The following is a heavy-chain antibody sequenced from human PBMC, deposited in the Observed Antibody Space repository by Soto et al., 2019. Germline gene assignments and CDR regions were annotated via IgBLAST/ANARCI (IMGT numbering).Heavy chain of an antibody. V-gene: IGHV3-9*01. D-gene: IGHD2-15*01. CDR1: GFTFDDYA. Sequence: EVQLVESGGGLVQPGRSLRLSCAASGFTFDDYAMHWVRQAPGKGLEWVSGISWNSGSIGYADSVKGRFTISRDNAKNSLYLQMNSLRAEDTALYYCAKDSCSGGSCYSHFDYWGQGTLVTVSS. J-gene: IGHJ4*02. CDR3: AKDSCSGGSCYSHFDY. CDR2: ISWNSGSI.